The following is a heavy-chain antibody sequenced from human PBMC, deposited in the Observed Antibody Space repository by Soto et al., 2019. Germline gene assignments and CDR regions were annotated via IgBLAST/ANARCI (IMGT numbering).Heavy chain of an antibody. CDR1: GYTLTELS. CDR3: ATGRPTVTRDYYYYGMDV. D-gene: IGHD4-17*01. Sequence: ASVKVSCKVSGYTLTELSMHWVRQAPGKGLEWMGGFDPEDGETIYAQKFQGRVTMTEDTSTDTAYMELSSLRSEDTAVYYCATGRPTVTRDYYYYGMDVWGQGTTVTVSS. CDR2: FDPEDGET. V-gene: IGHV1-24*01. J-gene: IGHJ6*02.